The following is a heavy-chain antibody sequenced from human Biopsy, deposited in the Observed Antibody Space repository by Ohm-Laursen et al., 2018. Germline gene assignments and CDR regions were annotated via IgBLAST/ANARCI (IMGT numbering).Heavy chain of an antibody. CDR2: ISNSGNT. CDR1: GDSINSSY. V-gene: IGHV4-59*08. Sequence: GTLSLTCTVSGDSINSSYWSWIRQAPGKGLEWIGFISNSGNTNYNPSLKSRVTISADTSKNQFSLKLGSVTVADTAVFCCARRGSGGRSFDYWGQGSLVTVSS. D-gene: IGHD2-15*01. J-gene: IGHJ4*02. CDR3: ARRGSGGRSFDY.